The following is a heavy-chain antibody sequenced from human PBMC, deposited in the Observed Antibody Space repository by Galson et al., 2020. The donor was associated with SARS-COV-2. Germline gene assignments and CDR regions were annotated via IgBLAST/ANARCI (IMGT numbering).Heavy chain of an antibody. D-gene: IGHD1-7*01. J-gene: IGHJ6*02. CDR1: GFTFSSYW. CDR2: IKQDGSEK. CDR3: ARVDNWNYVYYYYYGMDV. V-gene: IGHV3-7*01. Sequence: GESLKISCAASGFTFSSYWMSWVRQAPGKGLEWVANIKQDGSEKYYVDSVKGRFTISRDNAKNSLYLQMNSLRAEDTAVYYCARVDNWNYVYYYYYGMDVWGQGTTVTVSS.